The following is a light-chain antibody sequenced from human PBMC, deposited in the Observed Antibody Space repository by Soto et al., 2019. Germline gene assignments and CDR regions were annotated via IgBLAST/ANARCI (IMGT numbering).Light chain of an antibody. Sequence: DIVMTQSPDSLAVSLGERATINCKSSQSVLYSSNNKNFLAWYQQKPGQPPQLLIYWASTRESGVPDRFSGGGSGTDFTLPISSLQDEDVAVYYCQQYYSPALTFGGGTKVEIK. CDR2: WAS. V-gene: IGKV4-1*01. J-gene: IGKJ4*01. CDR1: QSVLYSSNNKNF. CDR3: QQYYSPALT.